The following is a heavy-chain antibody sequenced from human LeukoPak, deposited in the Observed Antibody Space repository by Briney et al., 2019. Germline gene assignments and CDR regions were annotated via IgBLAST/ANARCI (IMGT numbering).Heavy chain of an antibody. J-gene: IGHJ3*02. V-gene: IGHV4-30-2*01. D-gene: IGHD5-12*01. CDR2: IYHSGST. CDR1: GDSISSGGYY. CDR3: ARDGEKWATILDPPDAFDI. Sequence: SQTLSLTCTVSGDSISSGGYYWSWIRQPPGKGLEWIGYIYHSGSTYYNPSLKSRVTISVDRSKNQFSLKLSSVTAADTAVYYCARDGEKWATILDPPDAFDIWGQGIMVTVSS.